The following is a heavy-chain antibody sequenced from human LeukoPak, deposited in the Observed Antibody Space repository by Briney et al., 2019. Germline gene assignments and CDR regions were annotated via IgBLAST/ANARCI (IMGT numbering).Heavy chain of an antibody. J-gene: IGHJ6*03. Sequence: GGSLRLSCAASGFTFSNYWMHWVRQAPGKGLVWVSRINTDGSSTSYADSVKGRFTISRDNAKNTLYLQMNSLRAEDTAVYYCAKVEVVVVPAAILYYYYYYMDVWGKGTTVTVSS. CDR1: GFTFSNYW. CDR2: INTDGSST. V-gene: IGHV3-74*01. D-gene: IGHD2-2*01. CDR3: AKVEVVVVPAAILYYYYYYMDV.